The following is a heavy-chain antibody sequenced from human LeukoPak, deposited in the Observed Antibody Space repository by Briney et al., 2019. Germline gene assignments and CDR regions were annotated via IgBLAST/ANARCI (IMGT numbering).Heavy chain of an antibody. D-gene: IGHD2-2*01. J-gene: IGHJ6*03. Sequence: GGSLRLSCAASGFTFSSYSMNWVRQAPGKGLEWVSSISSSSSYIYYADSVKGRFTISRDNAKNSLYLQMNSLRAEDTAVYYCCTSCYAGVPYYYYYYMDVWGKGTTVTVSS. V-gene: IGHV3-21*01. CDR3: CTSCYAGVPYYYYYYMDV. CDR2: ISSSSSYI. CDR1: GFTFSSYS.